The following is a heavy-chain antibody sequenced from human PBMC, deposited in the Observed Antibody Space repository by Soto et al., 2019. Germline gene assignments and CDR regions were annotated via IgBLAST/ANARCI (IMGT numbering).Heavy chain of an antibody. CDR2: TNHGGST. V-gene: IGHV4-34*01. Sequence: QVHLQQWGAGLLKPSETLSLTCAVYGESFIGYYWTWIRQSPGKGLEWIGETNHGGSTNYNPSLKSRVTISIDTSKNQFSLKLTSVTAADTSVYYCARTDIVTTNWFDPWGQGTLVTVSS. CDR1: GESFIGYY. J-gene: IGHJ5*02. D-gene: IGHD5-12*01. CDR3: ARTDIVTTNWFDP.